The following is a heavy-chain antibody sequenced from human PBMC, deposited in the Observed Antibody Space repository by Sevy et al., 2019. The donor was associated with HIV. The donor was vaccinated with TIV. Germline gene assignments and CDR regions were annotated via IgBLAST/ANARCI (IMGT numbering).Heavy chain of an antibody. D-gene: IGHD1-26*01. CDR1: GGSITSLY. V-gene: IGHV4-59*08. CDR3: AGENAWGRGYS. J-gene: IGHJ4*02. Sequence: SETLSLTCTVSGGSITSLYWNWIRQPPGKGLEWIANIYYNGHINYNPSLTSRVTLSLDMSKNQFSLRLSSVTAADTAMYYCAGENAWGRGYSWGQGTLVTVSS. CDR2: IYYNGHI.